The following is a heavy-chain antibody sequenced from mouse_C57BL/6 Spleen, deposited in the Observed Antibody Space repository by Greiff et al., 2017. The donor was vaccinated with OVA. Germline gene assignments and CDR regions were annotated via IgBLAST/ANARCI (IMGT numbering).Heavy chain of an antibody. Sequence: QVQLQQSGPELVKPGASVKISCKASGYAFSSSWMNWVKQRPGKGLEWIGRIYPGDGDTNYNGKFKGKATLTADKSSSTAYMQLSSLTSEDSAVYFCAHDYDGFAYWGQGTLVTVSA. CDR3: AHDYDGFAY. J-gene: IGHJ3*01. V-gene: IGHV1-82*01. CDR1: GYAFSSSW. D-gene: IGHD2-4*01. CDR2: IYPGDGDT.